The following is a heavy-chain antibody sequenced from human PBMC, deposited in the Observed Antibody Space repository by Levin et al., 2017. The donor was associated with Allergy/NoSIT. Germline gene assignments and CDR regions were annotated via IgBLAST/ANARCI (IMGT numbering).Heavy chain of an antibody. D-gene: IGHD2-21*02. CDR3: ARDLAYCGGDCYPYSWFDP. CDR2: ISSSGSSI. V-gene: IGHV3-48*03. CDR1: FFPFLLSS. J-gene: IGHJ5*02. Sequence: GWSLRLFCFSSFFPFLLSSLHWVRQAPGKGLEWLSHISSSGSSISYADSVKGRFTLSLSHANHSLFLQMNNLRADDTAIYYCARDLAYCGGDCYPYSWFDPWGQGTLVTVSS.